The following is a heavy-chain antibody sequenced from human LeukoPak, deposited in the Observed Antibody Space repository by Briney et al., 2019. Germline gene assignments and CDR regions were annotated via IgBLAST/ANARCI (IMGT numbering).Heavy chain of an antibody. J-gene: IGHJ4*02. CDR2: IYYSGST. CDR1: GGSISSYY. CDR3: ARAPGLDYVWGSYRSPWFDY. D-gene: IGHD3-16*02. Sequence: SETLSLTCTVSGGSISSYYWSWIRQPPGKGLEWIGYIYYSGSTNYNPSLKSRVTISVDTSKNQFSLKLSSVTAADTAVYYCARAPGLDYVWGSYRSPWFDYWGQGTLVTVSS. V-gene: IGHV4-59*08.